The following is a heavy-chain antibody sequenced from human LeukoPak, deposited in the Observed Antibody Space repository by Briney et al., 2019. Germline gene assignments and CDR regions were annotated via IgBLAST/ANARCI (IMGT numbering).Heavy chain of an antibody. CDR1: GYSLTSQA. CDR3: ARTGLFYKWNEGPLNWFEP. J-gene: IGHJ5*02. D-gene: IGHD1-1*01. Sequence: ASVKVSCKASGYSLTSQAMYWVRQAPGQRLEWMGWINLGNGNAKYSEKFQGRVTITRDTSASIVYMELTGLRLEDTAIYYCARTGLFYKWNEGPLNWFEPRGQGTLVTVSS. V-gene: IGHV1-3*01. CDR2: INLGNGNA.